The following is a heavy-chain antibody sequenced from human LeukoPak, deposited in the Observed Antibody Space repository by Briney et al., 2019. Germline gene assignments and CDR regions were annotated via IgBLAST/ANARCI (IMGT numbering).Heavy chain of an antibody. D-gene: IGHD5-12*01. CDR3: ARGVRYSGYIGDY. V-gene: IGHV1-2*02. Sequence: ASVKASCKASGYTFTGYYMHWVRQAPGQGLEWMGWINPNSGGTNYAQKFQGRVTMTRDTSISTAYMELSRLGSDDTAVYYCARGVRYSGYIGDYWGQGTLVTVSS. J-gene: IGHJ4*02. CDR1: GYTFTGYY. CDR2: INPNSGGT.